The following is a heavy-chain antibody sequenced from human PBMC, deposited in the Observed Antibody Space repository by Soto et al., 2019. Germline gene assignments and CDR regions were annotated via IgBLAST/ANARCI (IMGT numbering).Heavy chain of an antibody. Sequence: EVQLLECGVGLVPPGGSLRLSCAASGFAFSSYAMSWVRQAPGKGRERVSSISGSTSGTYYADAVKGRFNISSDNSNNTLYLQMNSQRAQDTAVYYCAKDRGCIDPFDYWGQGAPVTVSS. D-gene: IGHD3-16*02. V-gene: IGHV3-23*01. J-gene: IGHJ4*02. CDR3: AKDRGCIDPFDY. CDR2: ISGSTSGT. CDR1: GFAFSSYA.